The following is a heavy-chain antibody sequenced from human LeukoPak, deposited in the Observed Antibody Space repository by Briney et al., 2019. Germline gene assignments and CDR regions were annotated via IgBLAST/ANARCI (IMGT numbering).Heavy chain of an antibody. D-gene: IGHD4-23*01. V-gene: IGHV3-30*03. CDR1: GFTFSSFG. CDR2: ISYDGSNK. J-gene: IGHJ3*02. Sequence: GGSLRLSCAASGFTFSSFGMHWVRQAPGKGLEWVALISYDGSNKYYPDSMKGRFTISRDNSKNTLYLQMNSLRAEDTAVYYCAREAPLTTVVTPDAFDIWGQGTMVTVSS. CDR3: AREAPLTTVVTPDAFDI.